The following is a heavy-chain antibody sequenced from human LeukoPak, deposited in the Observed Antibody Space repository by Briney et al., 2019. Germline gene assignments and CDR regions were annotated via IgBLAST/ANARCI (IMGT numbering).Heavy chain of an antibody. CDR3: ARDLSEPYYDSPHWFDY. D-gene: IGHD3-22*01. CDR1: GYTFTSYG. J-gene: IGHJ5*01. Sequence: ASVKVSCKASGYTFTSYGISWVRQAPGQGLEWMGWISAYNGNTNYAQKLQGRVTMTTDTSTSTAYMELRSLRSDDKAVYYCARDLSEPYYDSPHWFDYWGQGTLVTVS. V-gene: IGHV1-18*01. CDR2: ISAYNGNT.